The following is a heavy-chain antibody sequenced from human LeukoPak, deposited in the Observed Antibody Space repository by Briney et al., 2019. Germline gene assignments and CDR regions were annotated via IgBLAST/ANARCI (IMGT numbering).Heavy chain of an antibody. D-gene: IGHD1-26*01. J-gene: IGHJ4*02. CDR2: IYYSGST. V-gene: IGHV4-59*08. Sequence: SETLSLTCTVSGGSMSNYYWSWIRQPPGKGLEWIGYIYYSGSTTHNPSLRSRVTLSVDASKNQFSLELGSVTAADTAVYYCARQPHMLGAYYFDYWGQGTLVSVSS. CDR1: GGSMSNYY. CDR3: ARQPHMLGAYYFDY.